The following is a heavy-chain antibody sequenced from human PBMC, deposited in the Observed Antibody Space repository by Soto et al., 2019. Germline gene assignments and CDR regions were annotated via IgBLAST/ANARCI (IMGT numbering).Heavy chain of an antibody. J-gene: IGHJ4*02. Sequence: GGSLRLSCAASGFTFSSYSMNWVRQAPGKGLEWVSSISSSSSYIYYAGSVKGRFTISRDNAKNSLYLQMNSLRAEDTAVYYCAGFVEMATIYWGQGTLVTVSS. CDR2: ISSSSSYI. CDR3: AGFVEMATIY. CDR1: GFTFSSYS. V-gene: IGHV3-21*01. D-gene: IGHD5-12*01.